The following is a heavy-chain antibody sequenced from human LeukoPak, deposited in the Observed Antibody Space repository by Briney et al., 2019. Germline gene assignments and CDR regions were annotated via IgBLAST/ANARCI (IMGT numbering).Heavy chain of an antibody. J-gene: IGHJ4*02. CDR3: ARDGPVK. V-gene: IGHV4-39*07. CDR1: GGSILSTIYY. Sequence: SETLSLTCTVSGGSILSTIYYGAWIRQPPGKGLEWIGSIHYSGPTYYNPSLKSRVTISIDTSKSQFSLRLTSVTAADTAVYYCARDGPVKWGQGTLVTVSS. CDR2: IHYSGPT. D-gene: IGHD3-22*01.